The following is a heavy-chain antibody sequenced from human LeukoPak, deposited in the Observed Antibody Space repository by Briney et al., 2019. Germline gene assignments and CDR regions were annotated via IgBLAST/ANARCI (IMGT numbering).Heavy chain of an antibody. V-gene: IGHV3-23*01. CDR2: ISGSGGTT. CDR1: GFTFSSYA. D-gene: IGHD3-9*01. J-gene: IGHJ4*02. CDR3: AKDHGGSDWYYFDY. Sequence: GGSLRLSCAASGFTFSSYAMNWVRQAPGKGLEWVSVISGSGGTTYYADSVKGRFTISRDYSKNTLYLQMNTLRADDTAVYYCAKDHGGSDWYYFDYWGQGTLVTVSS.